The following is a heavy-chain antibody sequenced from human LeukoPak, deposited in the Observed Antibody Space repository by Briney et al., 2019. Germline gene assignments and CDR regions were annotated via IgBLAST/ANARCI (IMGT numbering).Heavy chain of an antibody. CDR2: ITSSSSTM. D-gene: IGHD5-24*01. V-gene: IGHV3-48*01. CDR3: ANTRHLYRDGIDY. Sequence: GGSLRLSCAASGFTFSTYSMNWVRQAPGKGLEWVSYITSSSSTMFYADSVKGRFTISRDNAENSMYLQMNNLRAEDTAVYYCANTRHLYRDGIDYWGQGTLVTVSS. CDR1: GFTFSTYS. J-gene: IGHJ4*02.